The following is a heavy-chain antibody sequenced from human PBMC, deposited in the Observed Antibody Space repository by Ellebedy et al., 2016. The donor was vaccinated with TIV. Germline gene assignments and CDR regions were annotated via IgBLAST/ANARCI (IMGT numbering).Heavy chain of an antibody. CDR3: AKAYSSAIKP. V-gene: IGHV3-11*05. J-gene: IGHJ5*02. Sequence: GGSLRLXXAASGFTFGDFYMSWIRQAPGKGLEWISYISPSSLYTHYADSVKGRFTISRDNANNSLFLQMNSLRAEDTAVYHCAKAYSSAIKPWGQGTLVTVSS. CDR2: ISPSSLYT. D-gene: IGHD6-25*01. CDR1: GFTFGDFY.